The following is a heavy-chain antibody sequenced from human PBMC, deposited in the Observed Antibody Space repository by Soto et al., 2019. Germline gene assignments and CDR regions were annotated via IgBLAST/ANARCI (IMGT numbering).Heavy chain of an antibody. CDR3: ARDLWVEPELYYYGMDV. J-gene: IGHJ6*02. Sequence: SETLSLSCTVPGDSISSADYYWSWIRQTPGKGLEWIGHIFYSGTTYYNPSLKSRLTISVDTSKNHFSLRLTSVTAADTAVYYCARDLWVEPELYYYGMDVWGQGTTVTVSS. CDR1: GDSISSADYY. CDR2: IFYSGTT. V-gene: IGHV4-30-4*01. D-gene: IGHD1-1*01.